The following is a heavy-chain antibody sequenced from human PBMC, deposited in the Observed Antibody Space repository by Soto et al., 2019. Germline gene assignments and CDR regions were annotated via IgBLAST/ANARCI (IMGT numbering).Heavy chain of an antibody. J-gene: IGHJ6*02. CDR2: IRSKANSYAT. CDR1: GFXFSGSA. V-gene: IGHV3-73*01. Sequence: PGGSLRLSCAASGFXFSGSAMHWVRQASGKGLEWVGRIRSKANSYATAYAASVKGRFTISRDDSKNTAYLQMNSLRTEDTALYYCAKAIAARDLAYYYYGMDVWGQGTTVTVSS. D-gene: IGHD6-6*01. CDR3: AKAIAARDLAYYYYGMDV.